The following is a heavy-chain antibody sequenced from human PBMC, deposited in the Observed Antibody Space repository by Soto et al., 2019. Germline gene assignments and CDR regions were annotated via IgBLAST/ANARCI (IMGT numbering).Heavy chain of an antibody. D-gene: IGHD2-15*01. CDR3: ARDGGYRSGGSCHYYYGMDV. V-gene: IGHV3-64*02. Sequence: EVQLVESGEGLVQPGGSLRLSCAASGFTFSSYAMHWVRQAPGKGLEYVSAISSNGGSTYYADSVKGRFTISRDNSKNTLYLQMGSLRAEDMAVYYCARDGGYRSGGSCHYYYGMDVWGQGTTVTVSS. CDR2: ISSNGGST. CDR1: GFTFSSYA. J-gene: IGHJ6*02.